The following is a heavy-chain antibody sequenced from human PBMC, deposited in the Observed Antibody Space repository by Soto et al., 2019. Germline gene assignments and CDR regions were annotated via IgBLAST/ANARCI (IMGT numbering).Heavy chain of an antibody. J-gene: IGHJ4*02. CDR3: ASNQPTGEKRVGY. CDR2: IIPILGIA. CDR1: GGTFSSYT. D-gene: IGHD7-27*01. V-gene: IGHV1-69*02. Sequence: QVQLVQSGAEVKKPGSSVKVSCKASGGTFSSYTISWVRQAPGQGLEWMGRIIPILGIANYAQKFQGRVTITADKSTSTAYMELSSLRSEDTAVYYCASNQPTGEKRVGYWGQGTLVTVSS.